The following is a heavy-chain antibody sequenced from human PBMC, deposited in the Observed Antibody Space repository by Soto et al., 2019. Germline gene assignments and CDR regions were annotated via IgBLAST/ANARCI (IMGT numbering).Heavy chain of an antibody. V-gene: IGHV5-51*01. Sequence: GESLKISCKGSGYIFTTYWIGWVRQMPGKGLEWMGIIYPGDSDTRYSPSFQGQVTISADKSINTAYLQWSSLKASDTAMYYCARPDGDYYGSGGYGMDVWGQGTTVTV. D-gene: IGHD3-10*01. CDR1: GYIFTTYW. CDR3: ARPDGDYYGSGGYGMDV. CDR2: IYPGDSDT. J-gene: IGHJ6*02.